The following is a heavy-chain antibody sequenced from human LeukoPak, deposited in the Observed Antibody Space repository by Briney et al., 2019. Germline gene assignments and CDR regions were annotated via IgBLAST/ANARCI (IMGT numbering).Heavy chain of an antibody. CDR3: ARSGRRDSSGWADAFDI. J-gene: IGHJ3*02. CDR2: IYSGGST. V-gene: IGHV3-66*01. Sequence: PGGSLRPSCAASGFTVSSNYMSWVRQAPGKGLEWVSVIYSGGSTYYADSVKGRFTISRDNSKNTLYLQMNSLRAEDTAVYYCARSGRRDSSGWADAFDIWGQGTMVTVSS. D-gene: IGHD6-19*01. CDR1: GFTVSSNY.